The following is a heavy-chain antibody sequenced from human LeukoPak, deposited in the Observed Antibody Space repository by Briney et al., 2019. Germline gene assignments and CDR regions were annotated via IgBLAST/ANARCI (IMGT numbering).Heavy chain of an antibody. D-gene: IGHD4-17*01. J-gene: IGHJ4*02. V-gene: IGHV1-18*01. CDR2: ISAYNGNT. Sequence: GASVTVSFTASGYTFTSYGISWVRQAPGQGLEWTGWISAYNGNTNYAQKLQGRVTMTTDTSTSTAYMELRSLRSDDTAVYYCAREHMFYGDYFDYWGQGALVTVSS. CDR3: AREHMFYGDYFDY. CDR1: GYTFTSYG.